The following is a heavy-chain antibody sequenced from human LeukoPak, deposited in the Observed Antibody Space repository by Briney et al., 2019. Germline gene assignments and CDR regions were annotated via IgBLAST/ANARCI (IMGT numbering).Heavy chain of an antibody. D-gene: IGHD4-23*01. V-gene: IGHV3-53*01. J-gene: IGHJ4*02. CDR3: VRRAGGYSHPYDY. CDR2: IYSGGGT. CDR1: GFTVSSNY. Sequence: QPGGSLRLSCAVSGFTVSSNYMSWVRQAPGKGLEWVSLIYSGGGTYYADSVRGRLTISRDDSKNTLYLQMNSLRAEDTAVYCCVRRAGGYSHPYDYWGQGTLVTVSS.